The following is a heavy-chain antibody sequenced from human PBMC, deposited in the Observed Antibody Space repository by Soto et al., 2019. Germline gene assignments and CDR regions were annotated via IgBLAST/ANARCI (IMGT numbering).Heavy chain of an antibody. V-gene: IGHV1-8*01. CDR2: MNPNSGNT. J-gene: IGHJ4*02. CDR3: ARGDYDYIWGSPYFDY. CDR1: GYTFTSYD. Sequence: QVQLVQSGAEVKKPGASVKVSSKASGYTFTSYDINWVRQATGQGHEWMGRMNPNSGNTGYAQKLKGRVTIDGNTSKSTPYLELSSLRSEDTAVYYCARGDYDYIWGSPYFDYWGQGTLVTVSA. D-gene: IGHD3-16*01.